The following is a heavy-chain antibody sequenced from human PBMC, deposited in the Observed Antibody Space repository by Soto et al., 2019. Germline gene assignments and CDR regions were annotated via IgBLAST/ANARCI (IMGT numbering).Heavy chain of an antibody. CDR1: GYTFTSYY. CDR2: INPSGGST. V-gene: IGHV1-46*01. Sequence: ASVKVSCKASGYTFTSYYMHWVRQAPGQGLEWMGIINPSGGSTSYAQKFQDRVTMTRDTSTSTVYMELSSLRSEDTAVYYCARDAPARITIFGVVTPPNWFDPWGQGTLVTVSS. CDR3: ARDAPARITIFGVVTPPNWFDP. D-gene: IGHD3-3*01. J-gene: IGHJ5*02.